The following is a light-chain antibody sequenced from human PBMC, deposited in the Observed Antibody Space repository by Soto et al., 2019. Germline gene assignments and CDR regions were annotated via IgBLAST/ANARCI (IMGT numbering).Light chain of an antibody. CDR3: LQYVSSPWT. J-gene: IGKJ1*01. CDR1: QTVGGRS. V-gene: IGKV3-20*01. CDR2: GAS. Sequence: EIVLTQSAATVSLSPGERATLSCRASQTVGGRSLAWFQQRPGQTPRLLIYGASTRAAGVPDRFSGSGSGTDFSLTIYRLEPEDFAVYYCLQYVSSPWTFGQGTKV.